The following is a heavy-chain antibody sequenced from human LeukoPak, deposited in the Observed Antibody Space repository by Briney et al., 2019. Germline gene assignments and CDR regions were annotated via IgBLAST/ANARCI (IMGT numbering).Heavy chain of an antibody. CDR2: IKGKPDGGTT. V-gene: IGHV3-15*01. CDR3: TTDCSSTSCFGDGAFDI. J-gene: IGHJ3*02. CDR1: GFTSSNAW. D-gene: IGHD2-2*01. Sequence: GRSLRLSCATSGFTSSNAWMSWVRQAPGKGLEWVGRIKGKPDGGTTDYAAPVKGRFTISRDESKNTLYLQMNNLETEDTAVYYCTTDCSSTSCFGDGAFDIWGQGTMVTVSS.